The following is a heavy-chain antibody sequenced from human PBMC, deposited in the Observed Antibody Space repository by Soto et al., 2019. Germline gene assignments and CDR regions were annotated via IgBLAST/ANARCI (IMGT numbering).Heavy chain of an antibody. CDR2: IILPFGTP. Sequence: SVKVSCKASGYTFTSYGISWVRQAPGQGLEWMGVIILPFGTPNYAQKFQGTVTITADESMTTVYMEVSGLRSEDTAVYYCARGPDYEGYFDYWGRGTLVTVSS. CDR3: ARGPDYEGYFDY. CDR1: GYTFTSYG. D-gene: IGHD3-22*01. J-gene: IGHJ4*02. V-gene: IGHV1-69*13.